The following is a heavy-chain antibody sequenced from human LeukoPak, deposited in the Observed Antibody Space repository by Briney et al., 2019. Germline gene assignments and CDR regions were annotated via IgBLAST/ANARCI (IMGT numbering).Heavy chain of an antibody. CDR2: IIPIFGTA. V-gene: IGHV1-69*13. CDR3: ARGGSSWYIYY. Sequence: HRASVKVSYKASGGTFSSYAISWVRQAPGQGLEWMGGIIPIFGTANYAQKFQGRVTITADESTSTAYMELSSLRSEDTAVYYCARGGSSWYIYYWGQGTLVTVSS. J-gene: IGHJ4*02. D-gene: IGHD6-13*01. CDR1: GGTFSSYA.